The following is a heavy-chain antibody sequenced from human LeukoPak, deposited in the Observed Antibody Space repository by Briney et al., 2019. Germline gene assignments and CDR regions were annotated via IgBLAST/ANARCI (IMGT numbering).Heavy chain of an antibody. Sequence: GGSLRLSCAASGFTFSDYSMNWVRQALGKGLEWVSSVSGSSTYIYYADSVKGRFTISRDNAKNSLYLQMNSLRAEDTAVYYCASRYCSSTSCSDYWGQGTLVTVSS. CDR3: ASRYCSSTSCSDY. J-gene: IGHJ4*02. CDR1: GFTFSDYS. CDR2: VSGSSTYI. V-gene: IGHV3-21*01. D-gene: IGHD2-2*01.